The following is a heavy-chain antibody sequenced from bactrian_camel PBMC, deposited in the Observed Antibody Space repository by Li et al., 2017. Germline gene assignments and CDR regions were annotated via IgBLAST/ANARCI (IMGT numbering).Heavy chain of an antibody. CDR2: IATGSGNT. CDR1: GYMYTSYC. J-gene: IGHJ4*01. CDR3: AADFYNLQLARSYTY. Sequence: QVQLVESGGDSVQAGGSLRLSCASSGYMYTSYCVAWFRQLPGKEREGVARIATGSGNTYYADSVKGRFTISQDNAKNTLYLEMNDLKLEDTAMYYCAADFYNLQLARSYTYWGQGTQVTVS. D-gene: IGHD7*01. V-gene: IGHV3S1*01.